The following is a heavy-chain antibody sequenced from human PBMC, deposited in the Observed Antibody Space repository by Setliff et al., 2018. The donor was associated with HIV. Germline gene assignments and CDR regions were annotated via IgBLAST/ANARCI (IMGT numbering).Heavy chain of an antibody. Sequence: PSETLSLTCTVSGGSIGSYCWSWIRQPPGKGLEWIGTICYSATTNYNPSLKNRVAISVDTSKNQFSLKLTSVTPADTAVYYCARRSGAAVFYYFDYRGQGTLVTVSS. CDR2: ICYSATT. D-gene: IGHD6-13*01. CDR3: ARRSGAAVFYYFDY. CDR1: GGSIGSYC. V-gene: IGHV4-59*01. J-gene: IGHJ4*02.